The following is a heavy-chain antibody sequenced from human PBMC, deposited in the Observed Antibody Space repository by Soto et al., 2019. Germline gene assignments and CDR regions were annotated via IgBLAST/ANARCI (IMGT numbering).Heavy chain of an antibody. CDR1: GHTFTIYT. CDR3: ARGYCSGGSCNPLDY. CDR2: INAGNGNS. Sequence: GASVKVSCKASGHTFTIYTIHWVRQAPGQRLEWLGWINAGNGNSKDSQKFQGRVTITRDTSASTAYMELSSLTSEDTAVYYCARGYCSGGSCNPLDYWGQGALVTVSS. D-gene: IGHD2-15*01. V-gene: IGHV1-3*01. J-gene: IGHJ4*02.